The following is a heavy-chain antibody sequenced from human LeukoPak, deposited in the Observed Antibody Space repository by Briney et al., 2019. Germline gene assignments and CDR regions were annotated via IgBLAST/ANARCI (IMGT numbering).Heavy chain of an antibody. CDR2: ITGGGGST. Sequence: GGSLRLSCASSGFTFSSYVMSWVRQAPGKGLEWVSAITGGGGSTYYADSVKGRFTISRDTSKNTLYLQMRSLRAADTAVYYCGRGGVWLDGNVWGRYRSQYYFDYWGQGTLVTVSS. CDR1: GFTFSSYV. D-gene: IGHD3-16*02. J-gene: IGHJ4*02. V-gene: IGHV3-23*01. CDR3: GRGGVWLDGNVWGRYRSQYYFDY.